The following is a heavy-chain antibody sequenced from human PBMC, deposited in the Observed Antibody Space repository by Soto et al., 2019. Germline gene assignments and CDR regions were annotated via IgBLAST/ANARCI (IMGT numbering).Heavy chain of an antibody. CDR1: GGSISSGGYY. Sequence: QVQLQESGPGLVKPSQTLSLTCTVSGGSISSGGYYWSWIRQHPGKGLEWIGYIYYSGSTYYNPSLNGRVTISVDTSKNQFSLKLSSVTAADTAVYYCARGYTAMGPDYWGQGTLVTVSS. J-gene: IGHJ4*02. D-gene: IGHD5-18*01. CDR3: ARGYTAMGPDY. CDR2: IYYSGST. V-gene: IGHV4-31*03.